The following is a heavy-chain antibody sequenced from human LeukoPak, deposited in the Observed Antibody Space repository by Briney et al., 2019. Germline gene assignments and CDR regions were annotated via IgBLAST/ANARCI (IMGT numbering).Heavy chain of an antibody. D-gene: IGHD3-3*01. J-gene: IGHJ4*02. CDR1: GYTFTGYY. CDR3: ANSPLYYDFWSGYYPFDY. V-gene: IGHV1-2*02. CDR2: INPNSGGT. Sequence: ASVKVTCKASGYTFTGYYIHWVRQAPGQGLEWMGWINPNSGGTNYAQKFQGRVTMTRDTSISTAYMELSRLRSDDTAVYYCANSPLYYDFWSGYYPFDYWGQGTLVTVSS.